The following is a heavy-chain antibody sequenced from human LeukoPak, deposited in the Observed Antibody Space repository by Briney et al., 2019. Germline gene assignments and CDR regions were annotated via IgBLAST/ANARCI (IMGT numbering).Heavy chain of an antibody. V-gene: IGHV4-34*01. Sequence: SETLSLTCAVYGGSFSGYYWSWIRQPPGKGLEWIGEINHSGSTNYNPSLKSRVTISVDTPKNQFSLKLSSVTAADTAVYYCARFDGYCSSTSCKIFDYWGQGTLVTVSS. J-gene: IGHJ4*02. CDR3: ARFDGYCSSTSCKIFDY. CDR1: GGSFSGYY. D-gene: IGHD2-2*01. CDR2: INHSGST.